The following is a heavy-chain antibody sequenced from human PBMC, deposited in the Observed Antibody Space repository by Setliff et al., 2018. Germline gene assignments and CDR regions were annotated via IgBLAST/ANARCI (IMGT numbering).Heavy chain of an antibody. D-gene: IGHD6-13*01. CDR1: GDSISSTYYY. J-gene: IGHJ4*02. CDR3: VRESRSTWYRRDF. CDR2: INHRGST. Sequence: PSETLSLTCTVSGDSISSTYYYWSWIRQPPGKGLEWIEEINHRGSTNYSPSLRSRVTMSVDTSKNYFSLDVNSVTAADTAVYYCVRESRSTWYRRDFWGQGTLVTVSS. V-gene: IGHV4-39*07.